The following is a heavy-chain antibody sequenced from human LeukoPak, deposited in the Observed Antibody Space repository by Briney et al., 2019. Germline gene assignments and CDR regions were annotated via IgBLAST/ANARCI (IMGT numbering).Heavy chain of an antibody. Sequence: SVKVSCRASGYTFTSYGISWVRQAPEQGFKGMGWISAYNGNTTYEQKLQGRVTMTTDTSTSTAYRELRSLRSDDTAVYYCARSGGTPAVAGTSGYWGQGTLVTVSS. V-gene: IGHV1-18*04. D-gene: IGHD6-19*01. CDR2: ISAYNGNT. CDR1: GYTFTSYG. CDR3: ARSGGTPAVAGTSGY. J-gene: IGHJ4*02.